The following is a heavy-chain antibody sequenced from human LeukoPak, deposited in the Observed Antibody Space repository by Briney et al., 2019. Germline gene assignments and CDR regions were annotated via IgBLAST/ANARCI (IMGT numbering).Heavy chain of an antibody. Sequence: SETLSLTCTVSGGSVTSRIDYWAWIRQPPGKGLEWIGSLHHSGLTYYNPSLKSRVTMSVDTSKNQFSAKLTSLTATDTAVYYCARHVLRDGYTEDSSGLGTLVTVSS. V-gene: IGHV4-39*01. CDR3: ARHVLRDGYTEDS. J-gene: IGHJ4*02. CDR1: GGSVTSRIDY. D-gene: IGHD5-24*01. CDR2: LHHSGLT.